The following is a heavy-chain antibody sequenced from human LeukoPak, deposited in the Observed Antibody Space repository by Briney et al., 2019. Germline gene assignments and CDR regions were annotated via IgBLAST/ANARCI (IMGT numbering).Heavy chain of an antibody. V-gene: IGHV4-34*01. Sequence: SETLSLTCAVYGGSFSGYYWSWIRQPPGKGLEWIGEINHSGSTNYNPSLKSRVTISVDTSKNQFSLKLSSVTAADTAVYYCARHVRIAAAGTAGFDYWGQGTLVTVSS. CDR3: ARHVRIAAAGTAGFDY. CDR2: INHSGST. D-gene: IGHD6-13*01. CDR1: GGSFSGYY. J-gene: IGHJ4*02.